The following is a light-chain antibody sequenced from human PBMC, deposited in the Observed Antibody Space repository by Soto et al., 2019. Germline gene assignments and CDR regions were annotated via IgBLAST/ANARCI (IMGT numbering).Light chain of an antibody. J-gene: IGKJ1*01. CDR2: AAS. V-gene: IGKV1-39*01. Sequence: DIQMTHSPSSLSASVGDRVTITCRASQSISNYLNWYQQKPGKAPKLLIYAASSLQSGVPSRFSGSGSGTDFTLTISSLQPEDFATYYCQQSYSLPPTFGQGTKVDIK. CDR1: QSISNY. CDR3: QQSYSLPPT.